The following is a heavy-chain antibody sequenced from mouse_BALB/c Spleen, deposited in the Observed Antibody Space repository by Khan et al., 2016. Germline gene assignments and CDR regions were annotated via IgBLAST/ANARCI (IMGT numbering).Heavy chain of an antibody. CDR3: TRDSSGGFAY. D-gene: IGHD3-1*01. CDR2: ISSGGNYT. J-gene: IGHJ3*01. V-gene: IGHV5-6-4*01. CDR1: GFTFSSYT. Sequence: EVELVESGGGLVKPGGSLKLSCAASGFTFSSYTMSWVRQTPEKRLERVATISSGGNYTYYPDTVKGRFTISRDNAKNTLYLQMNSLKSEDTAMYYCTRDSSGGFAYWGQGTLVTVSA.